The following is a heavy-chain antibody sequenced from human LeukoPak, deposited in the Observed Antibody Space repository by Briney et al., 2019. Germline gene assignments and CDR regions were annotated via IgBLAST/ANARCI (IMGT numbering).Heavy chain of an antibody. Sequence: GGSLRLSCAASGFTFSSYRMSWVRQAPGKGLEWVANINEGGSGKHYVDSVKGRFTISTDNAKNSLYLQMNSLRAEDTAVYYCARRGAGYCSGGSCPGTFSYHYYGMDVWGQGTTVTVSS. CDR3: ARRGAGYCSGGSCPGTFSYHYYGMDV. D-gene: IGHD2-15*01. V-gene: IGHV3-7*01. J-gene: IGHJ6*02. CDR1: GFTFSSYR. CDR2: INEGGSGK.